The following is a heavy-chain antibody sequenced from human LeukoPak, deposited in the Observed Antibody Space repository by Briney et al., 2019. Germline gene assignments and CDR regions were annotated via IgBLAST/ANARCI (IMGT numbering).Heavy chain of an antibody. J-gene: IGHJ5*02. D-gene: IGHD4-23*01. CDR2: ISSSGSTI. CDR3: ARETPNKGFDP. CDR1: GFTFSSYS. V-gene: IGHV3-48*04. Sequence: PGGSLRLSCAASGFTFSSYSMNWVRQAPGKGLEWVSYISSSGSTIYYADSVKGRFTISRDNAKNSLYLQMNSLRAEDTAVYYCARETPNKGFDPWGQGTLVTVSS.